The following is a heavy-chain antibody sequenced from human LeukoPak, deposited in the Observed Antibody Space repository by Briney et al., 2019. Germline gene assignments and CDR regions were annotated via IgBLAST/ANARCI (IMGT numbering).Heavy chain of an antibody. CDR2: ISINGGST. CDR3: VKESRVVRGVIMDAFDM. Sequence: GGSLRLSCSASGFTFSSYAMHWIRQAPGKGLEYVSGISINGGSTDYADSVKGRFTISRDNSKNTVYLQMSSLRAEDTAVYYCVKESRVVRGVIMDAFDMWGQGTMVTVSS. V-gene: IGHV3-64D*06. J-gene: IGHJ3*02. D-gene: IGHD3-10*01. CDR1: GFTFSSYA.